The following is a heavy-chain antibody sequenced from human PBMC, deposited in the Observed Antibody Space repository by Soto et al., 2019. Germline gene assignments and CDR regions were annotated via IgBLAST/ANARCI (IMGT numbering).Heavy chain of an antibody. V-gene: IGHV3-23*01. J-gene: IGHJ4*02. Sequence: EVQLLESGGGLVQPGGSLRLSCAASGFTFSTYAMSWVRQAPGKGLEWVSAISGSGGSTYYADSVKGRFTISRDNSKNPLYLQMNSLRAEDTAVYYCARNCTRGVCSNYWGQGTLVTVSS. CDR3: ARNCTRGVCSNY. D-gene: IGHD2-8*02. CDR2: ISGSGGST. CDR1: GFTFSTYA.